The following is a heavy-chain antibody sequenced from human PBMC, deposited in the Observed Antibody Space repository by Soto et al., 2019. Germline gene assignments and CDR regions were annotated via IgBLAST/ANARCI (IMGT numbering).Heavy chain of an antibody. CDR2: IYDSGST. CDR1: GDSLKNHY. J-gene: IGHJ4*02. Sequence: PSETLSLTCSVSGDSLKNHYWAWIRHSPGKGLEWIGNIYDSGSTNYSPALKSRVSISVDTSKNLFSLKMNSVTAADTAVYYCARDTAVGATRYWGQGTLVTVSS. D-gene: IGHD1-26*01. V-gene: IGHV4-59*11. CDR3: ARDTAVGATRY.